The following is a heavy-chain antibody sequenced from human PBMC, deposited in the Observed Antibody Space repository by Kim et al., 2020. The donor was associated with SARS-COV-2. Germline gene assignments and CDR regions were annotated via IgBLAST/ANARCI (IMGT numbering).Heavy chain of an antibody. CDR3: ARIRGSGRYYYYYYGMDV. D-gene: IGHD3-10*01. Sequence: SGPTLVNPTQTLTLTCTFSGFSLSTSGMCVSWIRQPPGKALEWLALIDWDDDKYYSTSLKTRLTISKDTSKNQVVLTMTNMDPVDTATYYCARIRGSGRYYYYYYGMDVWGQGTTVTVSS. CDR1: GFSLSTSGMC. J-gene: IGHJ6*02. CDR2: IDWDDDK. V-gene: IGHV2-70*01.